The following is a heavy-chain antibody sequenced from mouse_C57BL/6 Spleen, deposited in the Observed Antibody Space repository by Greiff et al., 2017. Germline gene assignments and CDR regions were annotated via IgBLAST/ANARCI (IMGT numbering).Heavy chain of an antibody. CDR3: ARRQLRLYDFDY. D-gene: IGHD3-1*01. Sequence: QVQLQQPGAELVMPGASVKLSCKAPGYTFTSYWLHWVKQRPGQGLEWIGEIDPSDSYTNYNQKLKGKPTLTVDKSSSTAYMQLSSLTSETSAVYYCARRQLRLYDFDYWGQGTTLTVSS. V-gene: IGHV1-69*01. CDR2: IDPSDSYT. J-gene: IGHJ2*01. CDR1: GYTFTSYW.